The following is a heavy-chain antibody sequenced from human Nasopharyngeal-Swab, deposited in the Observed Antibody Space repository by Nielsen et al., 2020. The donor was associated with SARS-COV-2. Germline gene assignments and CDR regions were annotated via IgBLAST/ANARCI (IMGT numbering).Heavy chain of an antibody. CDR2: ISSSGAHV. J-gene: IGHJ4*02. D-gene: IGHD4-11*01. V-gene: IGHV3-21*01. CDR3: ARGGGNYGNYYFDY. Sequence: GGSLRLSCEASGFTFSSNAMNWVRQAPGKGLEWVSSISSSGAHVYQPDSVRGRFTISRGNAKNSLYLQMNSLRVEDTAVYYCARGGGNYGNYYFDYWGQGTLVTVSS. CDR1: GFTFSSNA.